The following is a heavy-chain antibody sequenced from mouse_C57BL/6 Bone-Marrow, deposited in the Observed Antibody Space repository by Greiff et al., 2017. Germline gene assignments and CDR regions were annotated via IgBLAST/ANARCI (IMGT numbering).Heavy chain of an antibody. CDR2: ISSGGSYT. D-gene: IGHD2-3*01. Sequence: EVKLMESGGDLVKPGGSLKLSCAASGFTFSSYGMSWVRQTPDQRLEWVATISSGGSYTYYPDSVKGRFTISRDNAKNTPYLQMSSLKSEDTAMYYCARLLRKYFDYWGQGTTLTVSS. CDR1: GFTFSSYG. CDR3: ARLLRKYFDY. J-gene: IGHJ2*01. V-gene: IGHV5-6*01.